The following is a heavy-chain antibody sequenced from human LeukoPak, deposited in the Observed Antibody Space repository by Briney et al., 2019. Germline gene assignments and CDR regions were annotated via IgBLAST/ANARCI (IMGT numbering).Heavy chain of an antibody. CDR2: VNEHGSNT. D-gene: IGHD2-15*01. Sequence: AGGSLRLSCEASGFTFNQFWMHWVRQAPGKGLVWVSRVNEHGSNTHYAGAVKGRFTVSRDNAKNTLYLQMNSLRAEDTAIYYCTTDTWYSAGHWGQGTLVTVSS. CDR3: TTDTWYSAGH. J-gene: IGHJ4*02. CDR1: GFTFNQFW. V-gene: IGHV3-74*01.